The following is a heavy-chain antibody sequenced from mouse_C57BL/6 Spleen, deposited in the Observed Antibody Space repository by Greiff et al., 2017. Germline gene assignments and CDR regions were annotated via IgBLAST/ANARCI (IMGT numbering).Heavy chain of an antibody. V-gene: IGHV1-26*01. Sequence: EVQLQQSGPELVKPGASVKISCKASGYTFTDYYMNWVKQSHGKSLEWIGDINPNNGGTSYNQKFKGKATLTVDKSSSTAYMELRSLTSEDSAVYYCARSAYGNPWFAYWGQGTLVTVSA. D-gene: IGHD2-1*01. CDR2: INPNNGGT. J-gene: IGHJ3*01. CDR1: GYTFTDYY. CDR3: ARSAYGNPWFAY.